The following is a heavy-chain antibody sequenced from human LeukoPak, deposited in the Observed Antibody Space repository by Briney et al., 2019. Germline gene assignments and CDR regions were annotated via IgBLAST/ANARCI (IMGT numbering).Heavy chain of an antibody. CDR1: GYTFTNYG. D-gene: IGHD3-3*01. CDR2: ISAYNGNT. V-gene: IGHV1-18*01. J-gene: IGHJ4*02. CDR3: ARGADFWSGYNDY. Sequence: GASVKVSCKASGYTFTNYGISWVRQAPGQGLEWVGWISAYNGNTNYAQNLQDRVTMTTDTSTSAAYMELRSLISDDTAVYYCARGADFWSGYNDYWGQGTLVSVSS.